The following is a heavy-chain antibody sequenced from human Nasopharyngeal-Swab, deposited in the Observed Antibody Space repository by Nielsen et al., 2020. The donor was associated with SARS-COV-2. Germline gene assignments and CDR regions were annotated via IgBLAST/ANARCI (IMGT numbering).Heavy chain of an antibody. CDR3: ARIQQQLPGIV. J-gene: IGHJ3*01. CDR1: GDRVSNDRAA. D-gene: IGHD6-13*01. Sequence: SQTLSLTCAISGDRVSNDRAAWSWIRQSPSRGLEWLGRTWYRSKWNYDYATSLSGRLTVSPDTAKNQFSLHLNSVTPDDTAVYYCARIQQQLPGIVWGQGTMVIASS. V-gene: IGHV6-1*01. CDR2: TWYRSKWNY.